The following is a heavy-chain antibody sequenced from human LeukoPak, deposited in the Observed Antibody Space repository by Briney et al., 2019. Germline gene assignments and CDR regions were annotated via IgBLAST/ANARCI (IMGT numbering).Heavy chain of an antibody. CDR1: GGTFSSYA. CDR3: AKNHYDFWSGYYWFDP. D-gene: IGHD3-3*01. V-gene: IGHV1-69*05. Sequence: SVKVSCKASGGTFSSYAISWVRQAPGQGLEWMGGIIPIFGTANYAQKFQGRVTITTDESTSTAYMELSSLRSEDTAVYYCAKNHYDFWSGYYWFDPWGQGTLVTVSS. J-gene: IGHJ5*02. CDR2: IIPIFGTA.